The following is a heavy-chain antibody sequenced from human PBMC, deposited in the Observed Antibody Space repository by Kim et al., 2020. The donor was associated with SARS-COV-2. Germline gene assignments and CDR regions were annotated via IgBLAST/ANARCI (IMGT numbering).Heavy chain of an antibody. CDR2: IYYSGST. J-gene: IGHJ4*02. CDR1: GGSITSYY. Sequence: LETLSLTCTVSGGSITSYYWSWIRQPPGKGLEWIGYIYYSGSTNYNPSLKSRVTISVDTSKNQFSLKLSSVTAADTAVYYCARGQYFFDYWGQGTLVTVSS. V-gene: IGHV4-59*13. CDR3: ARGQYFFDY.